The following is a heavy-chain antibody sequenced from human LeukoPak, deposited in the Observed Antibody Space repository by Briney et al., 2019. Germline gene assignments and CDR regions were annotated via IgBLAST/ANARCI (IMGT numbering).Heavy chain of an antibody. CDR1: GFTFSSYG. D-gene: IGHD2-15*01. CDR2: IRYDGSNK. CDR3: AKDWHSVAQAANDAFDI. V-gene: IGHV3-30*02. J-gene: IGHJ3*02. Sequence: TGGSLRLSCAASGFTFSSYGMHWVRQAPGKGLEWVAFIRYDGSNKYYADSVKGRFTISRDNSKDTLYLQMNSLRAEDTAVYYCAKDWHSVAQAANDAFDIWGQGTMVTVSS.